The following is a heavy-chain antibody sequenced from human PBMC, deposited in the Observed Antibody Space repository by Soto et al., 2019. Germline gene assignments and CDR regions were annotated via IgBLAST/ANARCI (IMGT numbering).Heavy chain of an antibody. V-gene: IGHV3-74*01. CDR2: ISSDGTGT. J-gene: IGHJ6*02. D-gene: IGHD3-10*02. CDR1: GFTFSDYW. Sequence: EMQLVESGGDLVQPGGSLRLSCAASGFTFSDYWMHWVRHAPGKGLVWVSRISSDGTGTTYVDSVKGRFTISRDNAKNTLYLQMNSLRDEDTAVYYCACSYGMDVWGQGTTVTVSS. CDR3: ACSYGMDV.